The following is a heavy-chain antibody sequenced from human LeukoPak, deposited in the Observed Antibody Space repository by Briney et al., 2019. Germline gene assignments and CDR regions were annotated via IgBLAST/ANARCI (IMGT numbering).Heavy chain of an antibody. D-gene: IGHD3-10*01. Sequence: SETLSLTCAVYGGSFSGYYWSWIRQPPGKGLEWIGEINHSGSTNYNPSLKSRVTISVDTSKNQFSLKLSSVTAADTAVYYCARARGYYGSGSYYPYYYYYYMDVWGKGTTVTVSS. V-gene: IGHV4-34*01. J-gene: IGHJ6*03. CDR2: INHSGST. CDR3: ARARGYYGSGSYYPYYYYYYMDV. CDR1: GGSFSGYY.